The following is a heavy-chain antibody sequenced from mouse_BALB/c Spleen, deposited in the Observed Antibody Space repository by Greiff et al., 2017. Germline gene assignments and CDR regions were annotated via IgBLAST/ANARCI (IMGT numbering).Heavy chain of an antibody. Sequence: EVKLMESGGGLVQPGGSLRLSCATSGFTFTDYYMSWVRQPPGKALEWLGFIRNKANGYTTEYSASVKGRFTISRDNSQSILYLQMNTLRAEDSATYYCARDDGNFAYWGQGTLVTVSA. D-gene: IGHD2-1*01. CDR2: IRNKANGYTT. CDR3: ARDDGNFAY. J-gene: IGHJ3*01. CDR1: GFTFTDYY. V-gene: IGHV7-3*02.